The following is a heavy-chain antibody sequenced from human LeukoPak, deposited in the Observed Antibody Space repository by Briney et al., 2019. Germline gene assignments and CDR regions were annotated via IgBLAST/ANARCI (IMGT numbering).Heavy chain of an antibody. Sequence: GGSLRLSCAASGFTFSNAWMSWVRQAPGKGLEWVGRIKSKTDGGTTDYAAPVKGRFTISRDDSKDTLYLQMNSLKTEDTAVYYCTTTVLRYFDWTTTDYWGQGTLVTVSS. CDR1: GFTFSNAW. J-gene: IGHJ4*02. CDR2: IKSKTDGGTT. V-gene: IGHV3-15*01. CDR3: TTTVLRYFDWTTTDY. D-gene: IGHD3-9*01.